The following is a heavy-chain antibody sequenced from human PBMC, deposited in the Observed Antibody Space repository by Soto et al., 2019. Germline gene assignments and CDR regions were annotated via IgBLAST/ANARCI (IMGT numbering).Heavy chain of an antibody. J-gene: IGHJ2*01. CDR3: ATSHTRGIWYFEL. CDR1: SGSTSGPY. CDR2: IDPLDLT. V-gene: IGHV4-59*11. D-gene: IGHD3-10*01. Sequence: QVELQESGPGLVKPSETLSLTCTVSSGSTSGPYRSWLRQPPGKPLEWIGYIDPLDLTNYNPPLKSRVTISGDKANRQFSLKLASLTAADTAVYYCATSHTRGIWYFELWGRGTLVTVSS.